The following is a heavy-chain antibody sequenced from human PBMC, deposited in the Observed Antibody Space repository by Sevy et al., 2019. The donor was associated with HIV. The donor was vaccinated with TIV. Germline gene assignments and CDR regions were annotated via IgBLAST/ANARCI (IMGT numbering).Heavy chain of an antibody. CDR3: AREPGGDTATLNGVNY. CDR2: INPNSGGT. Sequence: ASVKVSCKASGYTFTGYYMHWVRQAPGQGLEWMGRINPNSGGTNYAQKFQGRVTMTRDTSISTAYMELSRLRSDDTAVYYCAREPGGDTATLNGVNYWGQGTLVTVSS. CDR1: GYTFTGYY. V-gene: IGHV1-2*06. J-gene: IGHJ4*02. D-gene: IGHD5-18*01.